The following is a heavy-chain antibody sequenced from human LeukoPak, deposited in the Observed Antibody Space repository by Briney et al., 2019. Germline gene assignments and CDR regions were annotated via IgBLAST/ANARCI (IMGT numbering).Heavy chain of an antibody. J-gene: IGHJ4*02. CDR3: AREEYYGSGSYPHFDY. D-gene: IGHD3-10*01. V-gene: IGHV1-18*04. CDR1: GYNFISHG. Sequence: ASVKVSCKASGYNFISHGISWVRQAPGQGLEWMGWINTYNGNTNYAQKYQGRVTMTTDTSTSTAYMELRSLRSDDTAVYYCAREEYYGSGSYPHFDYWGQGTLVTVSS. CDR2: INTYNGNT.